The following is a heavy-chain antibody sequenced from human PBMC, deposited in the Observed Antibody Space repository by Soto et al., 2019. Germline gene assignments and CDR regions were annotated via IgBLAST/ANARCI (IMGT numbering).Heavy chain of an antibody. J-gene: IGHJ4*02. D-gene: IGHD1-26*01. CDR1: GGSISSSSYY. CDR3: VRLFPHSGGYLDY. CDR2: IFYSGST. V-gene: IGHV4-39*01. Sequence: PSETLSLTCTVSGGSISSSSYYWGWIRQPPGKGLEWIGSIFYSGSTYYNPSLRSRVTISVDTSKNQFSLKLSSVTAADTAVYYCVRLFPHSGGYLDYLGQGTLVTVSS.